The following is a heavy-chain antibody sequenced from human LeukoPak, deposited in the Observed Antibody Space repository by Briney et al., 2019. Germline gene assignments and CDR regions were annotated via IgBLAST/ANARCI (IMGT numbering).Heavy chain of an antibody. CDR3: AKTSGYFPLYFFDY. D-gene: IGHD5-12*01. J-gene: IGHJ4*02. CDR2: INPNSGGT. V-gene: IGHV1-2*02. Sequence: ASVKLSCKASGYTFTGYYMHWVRQAPGQGLEWMGLINPNSGGTNYAQKFKGRVTMTRDTSISTAYMELSRLRSDDTAMYYCAKTSGYFPLYFFDYWGQGTLVTVSS. CDR1: GYTFTGYY.